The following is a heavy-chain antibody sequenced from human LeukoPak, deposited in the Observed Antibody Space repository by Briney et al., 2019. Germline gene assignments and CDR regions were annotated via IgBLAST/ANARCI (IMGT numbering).Heavy chain of an antibody. Sequence: PSETLSLTCAVYGGSFSGYYWSWIRQPPGKGLEWIGEINHSGSTNYNPSLKSRVSISVDTSKNQFSLKLSSVTAADTAVYYCARLSMAIWYYYYMDVWGKGTTVTISS. J-gene: IGHJ6*03. CDR1: GGSFSGYY. V-gene: IGHV4-34*01. CDR3: ARLSMAIWYYYYMDV. D-gene: IGHD3-10*01. CDR2: INHSGST.